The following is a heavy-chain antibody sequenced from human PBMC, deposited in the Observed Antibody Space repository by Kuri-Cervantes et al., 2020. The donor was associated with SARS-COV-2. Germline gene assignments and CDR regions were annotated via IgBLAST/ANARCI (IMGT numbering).Heavy chain of an antibody. CDR3: AGDHYYYYYMDV. CDR2: ISSSSSII. D-gene: IGHD3-10*01. V-gene: IGHV3-48*01. CDR1: GFTFSSYS. Sequence: GESLKISCAASGFTFSSYSMNWVRQAPGKGLEWVSYISSSSSIIYYADSVKGRFTISRDNVKNSLYLQMNSLRAEDTAVYYCAGDHYYYYYMDVWGKGTTVTVSS. J-gene: IGHJ6*03.